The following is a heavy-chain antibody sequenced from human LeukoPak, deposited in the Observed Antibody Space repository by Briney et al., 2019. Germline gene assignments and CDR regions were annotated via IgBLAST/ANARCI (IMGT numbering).Heavy chain of an antibody. CDR3: ARTPHQMHDILTGYYQDWFDP. CDR1: GGSFSGYY. D-gene: IGHD3-9*01. V-gene: IGHV4-34*01. Sequence: PSETLSLTCAVYGGSFSGYYWSWIRQPPGKGLEWIGEINHSGSTNYNPSLKSRVTISVDTSKNQFSLKLSSVTAADTAVYYCARTPHQMHDILTGYYQDWFDPWGQGTLVTVSS. CDR2: INHSGST. J-gene: IGHJ5*02.